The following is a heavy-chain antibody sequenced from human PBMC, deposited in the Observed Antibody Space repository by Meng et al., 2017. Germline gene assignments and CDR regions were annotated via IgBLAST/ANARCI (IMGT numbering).Heavy chain of an antibody. Sequence: HRKLQGAGEGLVKPSETLYLTCTVSGGSISSSSYYWGWIRQPPGKGLEWIGSIYYSGSTYYNPSLKSRVTISVDTSKNQFSLKLSSVTAADTAVYYCARDYDYVWGSYRSNWFDPWGQGTLVTVSS. CDR3: ARDYDYVWGSYRSNWFDP. V-gene: IGHV4-39*07. CDR1: GGSISSSSYY. CDR2: IYYSGST. D-gene: IGHD3-16*02. J-gene: IGHJ5*02.